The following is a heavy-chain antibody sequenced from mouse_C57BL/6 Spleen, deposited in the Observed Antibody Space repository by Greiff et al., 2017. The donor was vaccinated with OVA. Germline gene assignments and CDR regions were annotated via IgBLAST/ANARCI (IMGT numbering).Heavy chain of an antibody. CDR1: GYTFPDSN. V-gene: IGHV1-18*01. CDR3: ARKEIYYGYDDAMDY. Sequence: VQLQQSGPELVKPGASVRIPCKASGYTFPDSNMAWLKQSKGKSLEWIGDFIPNNGGTIYNQKFKGKATLTVDKSSSTAYMELRSLTSEDTAVYYCARKEIYYGYDDAMDYWGQGTSVTVSS. J-gene: IGHJ4*01. D-gene: IGHD2-2*01. CDR2: FIPNNGGT.